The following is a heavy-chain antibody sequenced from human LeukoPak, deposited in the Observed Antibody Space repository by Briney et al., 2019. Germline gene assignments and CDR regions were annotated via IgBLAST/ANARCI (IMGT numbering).Heavy chain of an antibody. J-gene: IGHJ4*02. V-gene: IGHV1-2*02. CDR3: TKVHYDGDHPHYDCGSVDS. Sequence: GASVKVSCKALEYTFTDYYIHWVRQAPGQGLEWMGWINPKSGGRDTNYAQKFRGRVTMTTDTSISTAYMELSRLRSDDTAVYFCTKVHYDGDHPHYDCGSVDSWGQGTHINVSS. CDR1: EYTFTDYY. CDR2: INPKSGGRDT. D-gene: IGHD2-21*01.